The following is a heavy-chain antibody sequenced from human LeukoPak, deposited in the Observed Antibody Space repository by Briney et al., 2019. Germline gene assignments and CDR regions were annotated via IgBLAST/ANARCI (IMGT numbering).Heavy chain of an antibody. CDR2: ISSSSSYI. J-gene: IGHJ4*02. CDR1: RFTFSSYS. Sequence: GGSLRLSCAASRFTFSSYSMNWVRQAPGKGLVWVSPISSSSSYIYYADSVKGRFTISRDNAKNSLYLQMNSLRAEDTAVYYCARDGGYRAIDYWGQGTLVTVSS. D-gene: IGHD5-12*01. CDR3: ARDGGYRAIDY. V-gene: IGHV3-21*01.